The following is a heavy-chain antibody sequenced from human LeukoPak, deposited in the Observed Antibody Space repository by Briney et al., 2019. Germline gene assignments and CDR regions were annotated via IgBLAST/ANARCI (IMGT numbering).Heavy chain of an antibody. J-gene: IGHJ3*02. CDR1: GGSISSYY. Sequence: SETLSLTCTVSGGSISSYYWSWIRQPPGKGLEWIGYIYYSGSTNYNPSLKSRVTISVDTSKNQFPLKLSSVTAADTAVYYCARTNSGSAFDIWGQGTMVTVSS. CDR3: ARTNSGSAFDI. V-gene: IGHV4-59*08. D-gene: IGHD4-23*01. CDR2: IYYSGST.